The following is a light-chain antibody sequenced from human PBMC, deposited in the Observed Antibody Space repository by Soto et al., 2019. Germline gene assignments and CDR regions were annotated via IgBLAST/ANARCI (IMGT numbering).Light chain of an antibody. CDR2: EGS. CDR3: CSYAGSSTYV. Sequence: QSTLTQRACVSGSPGQSVTISCTGTSSDVGSYNLVSWYQQHPGKAPKLMIYEGSKRPSGVSNRFSGSKSGNTASLTISGLQAEDEADYYCCSYAGSSTYVFGTGTKLTVL. J-gene: IGLJ1*01. CDR1: SSDVGSYNL. V-gene: IGLV2-23*01.